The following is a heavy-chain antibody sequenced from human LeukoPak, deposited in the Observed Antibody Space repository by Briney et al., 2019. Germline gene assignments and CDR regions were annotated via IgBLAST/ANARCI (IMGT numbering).Heavy chain of an antibody. CDR1: GFTSSSYS. CDR3: ARDTYLYCSGGSCYGGMFVY. CDR2: IWSRRSYI. J-gene: IGHJ4*02. Sequence: GGSLRLSCAPSGFTSSSYSMNGVRRARGGGREGGSSIWSRRSYIYYADSVNGPFTITRDNAKTSLYLQMNSLRAEDTAVYYCARDTYLYCSGGSCYGGMFVYWGQGTLVTVSS. D-gene: IGHD2-15*01. V-gene: IGHV3-21*01.